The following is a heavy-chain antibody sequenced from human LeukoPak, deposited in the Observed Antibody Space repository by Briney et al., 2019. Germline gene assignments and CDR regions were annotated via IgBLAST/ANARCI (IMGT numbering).Heavy chain of an antibody. CDR2: IYYSGST. CDR1: GGSISSYY. Sequence: SETLSLTCTVSGGSISSYYWSWIRQPPGKGLEWIGYIYYSGSTNYDPSLKSRVTISVDTSKNQFSLKLSSVTAADTAVYYCARVSSGHSSSSKSLQVGFDPWGQGTLVTVSS. V-gene: IGHV4-59*01. D-gene: IGHD6-6*01. J-gene: IGHJ5*02. CDR3: ARVSSGHSSSSKSLQVGFDP.